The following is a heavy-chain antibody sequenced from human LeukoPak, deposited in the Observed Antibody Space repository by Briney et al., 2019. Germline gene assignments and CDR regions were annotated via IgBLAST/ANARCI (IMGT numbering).Heavy chain of an antibody. D-gene: IGHD2-8*01. V-gene: IGHV1-2*02. CDR2: INPNSGGT. Sequence: ASVKVSCKASGYTFTGYYMHWVRQAPGQGLEWMGWINPNSGGTNYAQKFQGRVTMTRDTSISTAYMELSRLRSDDTAVYYCARDKGYCTNGVCYRPYYYYMDVWGKGTTVTVSS. J-gene: IGHJ6*03. CDR1: GYTFTGYY. CDR3: ARDKGYCTNGVCYRPYYYYMDV.